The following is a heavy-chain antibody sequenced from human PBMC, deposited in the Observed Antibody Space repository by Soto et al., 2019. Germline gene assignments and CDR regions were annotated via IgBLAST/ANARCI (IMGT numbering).Heavy chain of an antibody. CDR2: ISGSGGST. Sequence: GESLRLSCAASGFTFRRYAMSWVRQAPGKGLEWVSAISGSGGSTYYADSVKGRFTISRDNSKNTLYLQMNSLRAEDTAVYYCAKLPGPLWWLLDCDGKDVWGRGTTVTVSS. V-gene: IGHV3-23*01. CDR1: GFTFRRYA. CDR3: AKLPGPLWWLLDCDGKDV. J-gene: IGHJ6*02. D-gene: IGHD5-12*01.